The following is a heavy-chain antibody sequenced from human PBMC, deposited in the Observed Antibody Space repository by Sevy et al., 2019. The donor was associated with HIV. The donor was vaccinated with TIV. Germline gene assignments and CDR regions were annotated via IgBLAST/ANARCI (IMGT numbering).Heavy chain of an antibody. CDR2: IRSKAGGGTT. V-gene: IGHV3-15*01. Sequence: GGSLRLSCAASGFTFSNAWISWVRQSPGKGLEWVGRIRSKAGGGTTDYDKIVKGKLTFSSDDSRDILYLQLHSLETEDTAVYYCTKDDRRDGIVVVPFEYWGQGTLVTVSS. CDR3: TKDDRRDGIVVVPFEY. CDR1: GFTFSNAW. D-gene: IGHD2-15*01. J-gene: IGHJ4*02.